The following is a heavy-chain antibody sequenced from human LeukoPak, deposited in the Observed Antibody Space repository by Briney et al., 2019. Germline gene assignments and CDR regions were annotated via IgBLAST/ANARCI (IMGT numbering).Heavy chain of an antibody. CDR3: ASTDIVVVPAALNHNWFDP. J-gene: IGHJ5*02. D-gene: IGHD2-2*01. CDR2: INHSGST. V-gene: IGHV4-34*01. Sequence: SETLSLTCAVYGGSFSGYYWSWIRQPPGKGLEWIGEINHSGSTNYNPSLKSRATISVDTSKNQFSLKLSSVTAADTAVYYCASTDIVVVPAALNHNWFDPWGQGTLVTVSS. CDR1: GGSFSGYY.